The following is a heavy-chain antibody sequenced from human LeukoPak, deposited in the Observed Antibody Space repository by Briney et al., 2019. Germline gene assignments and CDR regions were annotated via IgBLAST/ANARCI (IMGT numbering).Heavy chain of an antibody. J-gene: IGHJ4*02. CDR3: ARGVAAAGTSLDY. Sequence: PSETLSLTCAVYGGSFSGYYWSWIRQPPGKGLEWIGEINHSGSTNYNPSLKSRVTISVDTSKNQFSLKLSSVTAADTAVYYCARGVAAAGTSLDYWGQGTLVTVSS. V-gene: IGHV4-34*01. CDR2: INHSGST. D-gene: IGHD6-13*01. CDR1: GGSFSGYY.